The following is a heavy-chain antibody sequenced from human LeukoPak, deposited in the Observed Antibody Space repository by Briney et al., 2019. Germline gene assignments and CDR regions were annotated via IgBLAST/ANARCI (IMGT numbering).Heavy chain of an antibody. CDR3: ARAGSSSWYNWFDP. CDR1: GGSISSYY. J-gene: IGHJ5*02. D-gene: IGHD6-13*01. Sequence: SETLSLTCTVSGGSISSYYWSWIRQPPGEGLEWIGDNYYSGSTNDTLSLKSRVTISVDTSKNQFALKLSSVTAADTAVYYCARAGSSSWYNWFDPGGQGTLVIVSA. V-gene: IGHV4-59*01. CDR2: NYYSGST.